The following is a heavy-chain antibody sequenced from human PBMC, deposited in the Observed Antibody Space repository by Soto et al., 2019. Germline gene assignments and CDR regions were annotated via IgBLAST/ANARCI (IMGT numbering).Heavy chain of an antibody. J-gene: IGHJ4*02. D-gene: IGHD2-15*01. CDR1: GGTFNNYA. CDR2: ILPFFGST. CDR3: ARDGFGGNYLDY. Sequence: ASVKVSCKPSGGTFNNYAFSWVRQAPGQGLEWMGGILPFFGSTNYPQKLQGRVTISADKSTNTVYMELSSLRSEDTAVYYCARDGFGGNYLDYWGQGTLVTVSS. V-gene: IGHV1-69*06.